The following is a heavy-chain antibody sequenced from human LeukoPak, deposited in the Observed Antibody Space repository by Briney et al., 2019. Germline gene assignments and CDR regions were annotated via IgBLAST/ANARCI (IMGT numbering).Heavy chain of an antibody. V-gene: IGHV3-30-3*01. J-gene: IGHJ6*02. CDR1: GFTFSNYA. CDR3: GRDSGGSGTYFSPYGMDV. D-gene: IGHD3-10*01. CDR2: ISYDGSDQ. Sequence: GRSLRLSCAASGFTFSNYAMHWVRQAPGKGLEWLAVISYDGSDQYYAGSVKGRCTISRDKSKNTLYLQMSGLRTEDTAVYFCGRDSGGSGTYFSPYGMDVWGQGTTVTVSS.